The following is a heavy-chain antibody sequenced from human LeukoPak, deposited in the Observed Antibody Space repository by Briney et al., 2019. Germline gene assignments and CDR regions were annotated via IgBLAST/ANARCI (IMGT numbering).Heavy chain of an antibody. J-gene: IGHJ4*02. CDR3: ARDRAAAGIFDY. D-gene: IGHD6-13*01. CDR1: GFTFSSYS. Sequence: GGSLRLSCAASGFTFSSYSMNWVRQAPGKGLEWASSISSSSSYIYYADSVKGRFTISRDNAKNSLYLQMNSLRAEDTAVYYCARDRAAAGIFDYWGQGTLVTVSS. CDR2: ISSSSSYI. V-gene: IGHV3-21*01.